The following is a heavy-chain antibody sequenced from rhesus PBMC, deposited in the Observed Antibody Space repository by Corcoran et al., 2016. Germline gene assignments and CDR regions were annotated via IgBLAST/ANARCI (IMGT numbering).Heavy chain of an antibody. CDR3: ARDAPCYYYAFDF. CDR2: ISGSSGST. Sequence: QLQLQESGPGLVKPSETLSLTCAVSGGSISSNYWSWIRQPPGKGLEWIGRISGSSGSTDSNPSRKSLVTISSDTSKNQFSLKLSSVTAADTAVYYCARDAPCYYYAFDFWGQGLRVTVSS. D-gene: IGHD3-16*01. J-gene: IGHJ3*01. CDR1: GGSISSNY. V-gene: IGHV4-173*01.